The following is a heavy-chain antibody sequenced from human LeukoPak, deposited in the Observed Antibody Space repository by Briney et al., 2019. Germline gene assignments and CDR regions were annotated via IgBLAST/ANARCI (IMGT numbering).Heavy chain of an antibody. J-gene: IGHJ4*02. V-gene: IGHV4-61*02. Sequence: SETLSLTCTVSGGSISSGSYYWSWIRQPAGKGLEWIGRIYTSGSTNYNPSLKSRVTISVDTSKNQFSLKLSSVTAADTAVYYCARDYSYYYGSGSIGLDYWGQGTLVTVSS. CDR3: ARDYSYYYGSGSIGLDY. CDR2: IYTSGST. D-gene: IGHD3-10*01. CDR1: GGSISSGSYY.